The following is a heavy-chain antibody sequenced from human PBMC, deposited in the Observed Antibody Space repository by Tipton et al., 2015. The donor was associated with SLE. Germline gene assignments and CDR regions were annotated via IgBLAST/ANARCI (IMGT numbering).Heavy chain of an antibody. CDR2: IRNDGSYK. J-gene: IGHJ4*02. V-gene: IGHV3-30*02. D-gene: IGHD3-16*01. CDR3: AKEGGGYYFDY. Sequence: GSLRLSCAASGFTFSSYGMHWVRQAPGKGLEWVAFIRNDGSYKYYADSVKGRFTISRDNSKNTLYLQMNSLRAEDTAVYYCAKEGGGYYFDYWGQGTLVTVSS. CDR1: GFTFSSYG.